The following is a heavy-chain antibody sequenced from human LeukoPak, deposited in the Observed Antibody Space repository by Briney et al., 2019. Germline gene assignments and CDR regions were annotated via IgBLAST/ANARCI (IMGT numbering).Heavy chain of an antibody. Sequence: GGSLRLSCAASGFTFSSYSLHWVRQAPGKGLEWVSSISSSSIYIYYADSVKGRFTISRDNAKNSLFLQMNSLRADDTAVYYCARSPHYYMDVWGKGTTVTISS. CDR1: GFTFSSYS. CDR2: ISSSSIYI. CDR3: ARSPHYYMDV. V-gene: IGHV3-21*01. J-gene: IGHJ6*03.